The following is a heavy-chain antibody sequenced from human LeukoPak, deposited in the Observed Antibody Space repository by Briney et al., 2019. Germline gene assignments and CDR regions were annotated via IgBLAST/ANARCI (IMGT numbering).Heavy chain of an antibody. CDR1: GFTFCNAW. D-gene: IGHD3-22*01. J-gene: IGHJ4*02. Sequence: KPGGSLRLSCAASGFTFCNAWMIWVRQAPGQGLEWVARIKSNTDGETTEYAAPVTGSVTISRDESNNTQYLQMNSLRAEDMALYYCAKDIAAYDSSGIDYWGQGTLVTVSS. V-gene: IGHV3-15*05. CDR3: AKDIAAYDSSGIDY. CDR2: IKSNTDGETT.